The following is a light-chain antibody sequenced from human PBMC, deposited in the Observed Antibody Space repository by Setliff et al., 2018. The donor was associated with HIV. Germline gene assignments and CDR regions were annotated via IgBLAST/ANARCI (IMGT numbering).Light chain of an antibody. Sequence: QSALTQPRSVSGSPGQSVTFSCTGSSSDVGAYNYVSWYQQHPGKAPKLMIYDVTKRPSGVPDRFSGSKSGNTASLTISGLQAEDEADYYCCSYAGSYTYIFGTGTKGTVL. CDR3: CSYAGSYTYI. CDR1: SSDVGAYNY. J-gene: IGLJ1*01. V-gene: IGLV2-11*01. CDR2: DVT.